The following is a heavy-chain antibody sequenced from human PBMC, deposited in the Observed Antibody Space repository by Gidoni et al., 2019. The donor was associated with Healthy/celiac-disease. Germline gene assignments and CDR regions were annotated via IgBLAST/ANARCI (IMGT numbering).Heavy chain of an antibody. V-gene: IGHV1-8*01. D-gene: IGHD3-16*02. J-gene: IGHJ6*02. CDR3: ARVPRPGYDYIWGSYRDYYYYYGMDV. CDR1: GYTFTSYD. Sequence: QVQLVQSGAEVKKPGASVKVSCKASGYTFTSYDINWVRQATGQGLEWMGWMNPNSGNTGYAQKFQGRVTMTRNTSISTAYMELSSLRSEDTAVYYCARVPRPGYDYIWGSYRDYYYYYGMDVWGQGTTVTVSS. CDR2: MNPNSGNT.